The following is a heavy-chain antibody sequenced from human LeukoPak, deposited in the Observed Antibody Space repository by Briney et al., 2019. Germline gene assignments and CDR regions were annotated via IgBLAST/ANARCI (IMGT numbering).Heavy chain of an antibody. CDR1: GGTFSSYA. J-gene: IGHJ3*02. V-gene: IGHV1-69*06. Sequence: GASVTVSCKASGGTFSSYAISWVRQAPGQGLEWMGGIIPIFGTANYAQKFQGRVTITADKSTSTAYMELSSLRSEDTAVYYCARVSYLVAGGRDAFDIWGQGTMVTVSS. CDR3: ARVSYLVAGGRDAFDI. D-gene: IGHD6-19*01. CDR2: IIPIFGTA.